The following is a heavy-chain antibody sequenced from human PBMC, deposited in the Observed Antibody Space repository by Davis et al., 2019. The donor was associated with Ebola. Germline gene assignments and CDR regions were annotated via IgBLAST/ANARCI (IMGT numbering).Heavy chain of an antibody. D-gene: IGHD4-23*01. V-gene: IGHV4-61*08. CDR1: GGSVSSGGYY. Sequence: SETLSLTCTVSGGSVSSGGYYWSWVRQPPGKGLEWIGYAYYSGSTNYNPSLKSRVTISEDTSKNQFSLKVSSVTAADTAVYYCARIGVYGGNSDGYFFDYWGQGTLVTVSS. J-gene: IGHJ4*02. CDR2: AYYSGST. CDR3: ARIGVYGGNSDGYFFDY.